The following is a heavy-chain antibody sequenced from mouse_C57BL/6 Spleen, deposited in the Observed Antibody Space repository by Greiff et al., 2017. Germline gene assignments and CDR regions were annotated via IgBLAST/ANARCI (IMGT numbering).Heavy chain of an antibody. CDR3: AREGYDNLYAMDY. Sequence: EVKVEESGGGLVKPGGSLKLSCAASGFTFSDYGMHWVRQAPGKGLEWVAYISSGSSTIYYADTVKGRVTISRDNAKNTLFLQMTSLRSEDTAMYYCAREGYDNLYAMDYWGQGTSVTVSS. CDR2: ISSGSSTI. V-gene: IGHV5-17*01. CDR1: GFTFSDYG. J-gene: IGHJ4*01. D-gene: IGHD2-3*01.